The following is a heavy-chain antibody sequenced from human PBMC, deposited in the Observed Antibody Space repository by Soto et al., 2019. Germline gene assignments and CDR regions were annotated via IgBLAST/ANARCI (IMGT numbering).Heavy chain of an antibody. CDR3: ARGDYGDYPHYFDF. Sequence: SETLSLTCTVSGGSLSSGGYYWSWIRQHPGKGLEWVGYIYYSGSTYYNPSLKSRVTISVDTSKNQFSLKLSSVTAADTAVYYCARGDYGDYPHYFDFWDPATLGTVFS. J-gene: IGHJ4*02. CDR1: GGSLSSGGYY. D-gene: IGHD4-17*01. CDR2: IYYSGST. V-gene: IGHV4-31*03.